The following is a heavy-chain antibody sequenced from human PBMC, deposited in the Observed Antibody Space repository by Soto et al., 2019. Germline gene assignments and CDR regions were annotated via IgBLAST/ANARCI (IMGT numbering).Heavy chain of an antibody. CDR2: MHYSGST. Sequence: SETLSLTCTVSGGSISSGGYYWSWIHQLPGKGLEWIGYMHYSGSTYYNPSLKSRLTISVDTSKNHFSLKLSSVTAADTAVYYCARYYYDSSGYSNWFDPWGQGTLVTVS. J-gene: IGHJ5*02. D-gene: IGHD3-22*01. CDR3: ARYYYDSSGYSNWFDP. CDR1: GGSISSGGYY. V-gene: IGHV4-31*03.